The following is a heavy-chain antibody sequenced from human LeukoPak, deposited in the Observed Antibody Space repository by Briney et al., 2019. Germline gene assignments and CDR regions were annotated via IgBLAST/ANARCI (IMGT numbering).Heavy chain of an antibody. V-gene: IGHV4-34*01. D-gene: IGHD3-10*01. CDR1: GGSFSGYY. CDR2: INHSGST. CDR3: ARHQRGVRPIDY. J-gene: IGHJ4*02. Sequence: SETLSLTCAVYGGSFSGYYWSWIRQPPGKGLEWIGEINHSGSTNYNPSLKSRVTISVDTSKNQFSLKLSSVTAADTAVYYCARHQRGVRPIDYWGQGTLVTVSS.